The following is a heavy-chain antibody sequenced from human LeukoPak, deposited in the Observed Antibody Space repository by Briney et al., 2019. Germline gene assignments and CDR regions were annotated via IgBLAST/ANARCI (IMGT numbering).Heavy chain of an antibody. CDR2: INHSGST. Sequence: KPSETLSLTCAVYGGSFSGYYWSWIRQPPGKGLEWIGEINHSGSTNYNPSLKSRVTISVDTSKNQFSLKLSSVTAADTAVYYCARGSPFPGQQLVEGDYWGQGTLVTVSS. CDR3: ARGSPFPGQQLVEGDY. D-gene: IGHD6-13*01. V-gene: IGHV4-34*01. J-gene: IGHJ4*02. CDR1: GGSFSGYY.